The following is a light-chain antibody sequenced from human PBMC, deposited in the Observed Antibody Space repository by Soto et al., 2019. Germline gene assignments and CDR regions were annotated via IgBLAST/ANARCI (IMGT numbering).Light chain of an antibody. J-gene: IGKJ1*01. CDR1: QSISSSY. CDR3: QQYGSSPRT. Sequence: EIVLTQSPGTLSLSPGERATLSCRASQSISSSYLAWYQQKPGQAPRLLIYGASSRATGIPDRFSGSESGTDSTLTISRLEPEDFAVYFCQQYGSSPRTFGQGTKVEIK. V-gene: IGKV3-20*01. CDR2: GAS.